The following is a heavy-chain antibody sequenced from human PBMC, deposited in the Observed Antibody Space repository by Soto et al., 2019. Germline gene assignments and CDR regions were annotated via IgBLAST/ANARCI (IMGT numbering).Heavy chain of an antibody. CDR3: ARVGDFDAFDI. CDR1: GFTFSSYS. D-gene: IGHD3-3*01. V-gene: IGHV3-21*01. J-gene: IGHJ3*02. CDR2: ISSSSSYI. Sequence: GGSLRLSCAASGFTFSSYSMNWVRQAPGKGLEWVSSISSSSSYIYYADSAKGRFTISRDNAKNSLYLQMNSLRAEDTAVYYCARVGDFDAFDIWGQGTMVTVSS.